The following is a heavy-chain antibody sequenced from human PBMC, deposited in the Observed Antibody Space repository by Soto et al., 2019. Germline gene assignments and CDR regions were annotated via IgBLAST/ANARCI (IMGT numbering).Heavy chain of an antibody. Sequence: QVQLQESGPGLVKPSGTLSLTCAVSSGSISSFNWWTWVRQPPGKGLEWIGEIYHSGSANYSPSLKSRVTMSVDKSKNQFSLNLNSVTAADTAVYYCARYASGSSYFDYWGQGTLVTVSS. CDR1: SGSISSFNW. J-gene: IGHJ4*02. V-gene: IGHV4-4*02. CDR2: IYHSGSA. CDR3: ARYASGSSYFDY. D-gene: IGHD3-10*01.